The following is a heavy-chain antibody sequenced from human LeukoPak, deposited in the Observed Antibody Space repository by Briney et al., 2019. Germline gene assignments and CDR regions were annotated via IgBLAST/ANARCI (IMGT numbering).Heavy chain of an antibody. CDR2: IYYSGST. J-gene: IGHJ4*02. CDR3: ASVRDGYNDY. CDR1: GGFISSYY. V-gene: IGHV4-59*08. D-gene: IGHD5-24*01. Sequence: SETLSLTCTVSGGFISSYYWSWIRQPPGKGLEWIGYIYYSGSTNYNPSLKSRVTMSIDTSKNQFSLKLSSVTAADTAVYYCASVRDGYNDYWGQGTLVTVSS.